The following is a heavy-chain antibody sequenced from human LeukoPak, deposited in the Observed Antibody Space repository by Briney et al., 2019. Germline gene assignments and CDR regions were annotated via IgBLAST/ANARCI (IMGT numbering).Heavy chain of an antibody. Sequence: SETLSLTCTVSGGSISSYYWSWIRQPPGKGLEWIGYIYYSGSTNYNPSLKSRVTISVDTSKNQFSLKLSSVTAADTAVYYCARDSGSLKWESYYYYGMDVWGQGTTVTVSS. J-gene: IGHJ6*02. V-gene: IGHV4-59*01. CDR3: ARDSGSLKWESYYYYGMDV. CDR1: GGSISSYY. CDR2: IYYSGST. D-gene: IGHD1-26*01.